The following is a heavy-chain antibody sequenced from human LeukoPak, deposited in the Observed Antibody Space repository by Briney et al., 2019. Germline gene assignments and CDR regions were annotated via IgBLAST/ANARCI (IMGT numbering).Heavy chain of an antibody. CDR2: VYHSGST. CDR1: GGSISSSNW. CDR3: ARDIAPRYYDSSGFGLSYYYYMDV. D-gene: IGHD3-22*01. Sequence: SETLFLTCAVSGGSISSSNWWSWVRQPPGKGLEWIGEVYHSGSTKYNPSLKSRVTISVDKSKNQFSLKLSSVTAADTAVYYCARDIAPRYYDSSGFGLSYYYYMDVWGKGTTVTVSS. J-gene: IGHJ6*03. V-gene: IGHV4-4*02.